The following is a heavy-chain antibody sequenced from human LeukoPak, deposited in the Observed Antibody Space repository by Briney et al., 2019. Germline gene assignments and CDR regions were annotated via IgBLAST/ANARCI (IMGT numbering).Heavy chain of an antibody. CDR1: GFTFSDYY. J-gene: IGHJ4*02. V-gene: IGHV3-11*01. D-gene: IGHD5-12*01. CDR2: ISSSGSTI. CDR3: ARDLGYSGYDRSEYYFDY. Sequence: PGGSLRLSCAASGFTFSDYYMSWIRQAPGKGLEWVSYISSSGSTIYYADPVKGRFTISRDNAKNSLSLQMNSLRAEDTAVYYCARDLGYSGYDRSEYYFDYWGQGTLVTVSS.